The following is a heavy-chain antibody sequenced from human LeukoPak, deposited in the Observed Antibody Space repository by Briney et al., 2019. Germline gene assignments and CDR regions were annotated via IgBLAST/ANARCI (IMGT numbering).Heavy chain of an antibody. CDR3: AKGRYYYDSSGYYKSWFDP. CDR2: ISWNSGSI. V-gene: IGHV3-9*01. J-gene: IGHJ5*02. CDR1: GFTFDEYA. Sequence: GGSLRLSCAASGFTFDEYAMHWVRQAPGKGLEWVSGISWNSGSIGYADSVKGRFTISRDNAKNSLYLQMNSLRAEDTALYYCAKGRYYYDSSGYYKSWFDPWGQGTLVTVSS. D-gene: IGHD3-22*01.